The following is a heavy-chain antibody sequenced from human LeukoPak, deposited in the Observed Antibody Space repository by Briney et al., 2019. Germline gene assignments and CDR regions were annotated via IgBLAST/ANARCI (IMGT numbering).Heavy chain of an antibody. Sequence: ETLSLTCTVSGGSISSYYWSWIRQPPGRGLEYIGHIYYSGNTDYNPSLKSRVTISVDTSKNQFSLKLNSVTAADTAVYYCARWYCSTGTCYYLDYWGQGTLVTVSS. V-gene: IGHV4-59*01. J-gene: IGHJ4*02. CDR2: IYYSGNT. CDR1: GGSISSYY. D-gene: IGHD2-2*01. CDR3: ARWYCSTGTCYYLDY.